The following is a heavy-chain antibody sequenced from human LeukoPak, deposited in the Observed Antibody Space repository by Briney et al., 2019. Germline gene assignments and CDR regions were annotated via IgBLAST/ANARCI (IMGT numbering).Heavy chain of an antibody. J-gene: IGHJ4*02. D-gene: IGHD1-20*01. CDR3: AKANSRITGTTPFDY. CDR1: GFTVSSNY. V-gene: IGHV3-23*01. CDR2: ISGSGGST. Sequence: AGGSLRLSCAASGFTVSSNYMSWVRQAPGKGLEWVSAISGSGGSTYYADSVKGRFTISRDNSKNTLYLQMNSLRAEDTAVYYCAKANSRITGTTPFDYWGQGTLVTVSS.